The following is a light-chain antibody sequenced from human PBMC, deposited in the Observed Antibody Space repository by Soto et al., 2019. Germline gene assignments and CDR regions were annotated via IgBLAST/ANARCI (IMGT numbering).Light chain of an antibody. CDR3: QQYYNWPLT. J-gene: IGKJ3*01. V-gene: IGKV3-15*01. CDR2: GAS. CDR1: QNIINN. Sequence: DIVMTQSPATLSVSPGERVTLSCRASQNIINNLAWYQQKPGQGPWLLIYGASTRAIGIPARFSGSGSGTEFTLTISSLQSEDFAVYYCQQYYNWPLTFGPGTKLDIK.